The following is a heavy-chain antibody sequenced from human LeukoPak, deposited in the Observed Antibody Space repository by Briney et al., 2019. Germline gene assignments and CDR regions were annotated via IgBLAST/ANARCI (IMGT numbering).Heavy chain of an antibody. Sequence: PGGSLRLSCAASGFTFSSYGMHWVRQAPGKGLEWVAVISYDGSNKYYADSVKGRFTISRDNSKNTLYLQMNSLRAEDTAVYYCAKMRGYSGYDLGANYFDYWGQGTLVTVSS. CDR2: ISYDGSNK. J-gene: IGHJ4*02. CDR1: GFTFSSYG. CDR3: AKMRGYSGYDLGANYFDY. D-gene: IGHD5-12*01. V-gene: IGHV3-30*18.